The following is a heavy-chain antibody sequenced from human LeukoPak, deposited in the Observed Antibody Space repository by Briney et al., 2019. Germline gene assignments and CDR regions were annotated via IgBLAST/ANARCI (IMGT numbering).Heavy chain of an antibody. Sequence: GGSLRLSCAASGFTFSSYAMSWVRQAPGKELEWVSAISGSGGSTYYADSVKGRFTISRDNSKNTLYLQMNSLRAEDTAVYYCAKDEAYWARLDDFGYWGQGTLVTVSS. D-gene: IGHD2-8*02. J-gene: IGHJ4*02. CDR1: GFTFSSYA. CDR3: AKDEAYWARLDDFGY. V-gene: IGHV3-23*01. CDR2: ISGSGGST.